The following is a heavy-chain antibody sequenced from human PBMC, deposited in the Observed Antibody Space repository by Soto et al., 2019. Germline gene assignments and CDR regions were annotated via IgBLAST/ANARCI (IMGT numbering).Heavy chain of an antibody. CDR3: VGHSPAIERXDSYIWGSYRYYFDY. V-gene: IGHV4-34*08. Sequence: NPSGTMSLTCAVDGGTFSGYYWSWIRQPPGKGLEWIGEINHSGSTNYNPSLKSRVTISVDTSKNQFSLKLSSVTAADTAVYYCVGHSPAIERXDSYIWGSYRYYFDYWGQGTLVTVSS. CDR1: GGTFSGYY. CDR2: INHSGST. D-gene: IGHD3-16*02. J-gene: IGHJ4*02.